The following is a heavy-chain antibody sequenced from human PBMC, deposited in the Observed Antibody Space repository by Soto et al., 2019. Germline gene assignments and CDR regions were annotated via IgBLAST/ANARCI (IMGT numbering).Heavy chain of an antibody. CDR1: GDTLTELC. CDR2: FDPEDGET. V-gene: IGHV1-24*01. Sequence: ASVKVSCKVSGDTLTELCMHWVRQAPGKGLEWMGGFDPEDGETIYAQKFQGRVTMTEDTSTDTAYMELSSLRSEDTAVYYCATALPGATIQSWFYSWGQGTLVTVSS. D-gene: IGHD1-1*01. J-gene: IGHJ5*01. CDR3: ATALPGATIQSWFYS.